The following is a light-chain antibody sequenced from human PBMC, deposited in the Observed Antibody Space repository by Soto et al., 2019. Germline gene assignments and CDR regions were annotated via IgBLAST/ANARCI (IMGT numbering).Light chain of an antibody. J-gene: IGKJ1*01. CDR3: QIYNTSPRT. CDR2: GAS. Sequence: EIVLTQSPGTLSLSPGERATLSCTASHSVSGNYLAWYQQKPGQAPRLLFYGASTRASGSPDRFSGSGSGTDFTLTISRLEPEDFAVYYCQIYNTSPRTFGQGTRVEVK. CDR1: HSVSGNY. V-gene: IGKV3-20*01.